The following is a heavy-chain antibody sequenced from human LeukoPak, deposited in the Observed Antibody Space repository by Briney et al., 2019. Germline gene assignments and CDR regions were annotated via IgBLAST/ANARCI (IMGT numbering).Heavy chain of an antibody. D-gene: IGHD6-13*01. J-gene: IGHJ4*02. V-gene: IGHV4-34*01. CDR2: INHSGST. Sequence: PSETLPLTCAVYGGSFSGYYWSWIRQPPGKGLEWIGEINHSGSTNYNPSLKSRVTISVDTSKNQFSLKLSSVTAADTAVYYCARGAAARRYFDYWGQGTLVTVSS. CDR1: GGSFSGYY. CDR3: ARGAAARRYFDY.